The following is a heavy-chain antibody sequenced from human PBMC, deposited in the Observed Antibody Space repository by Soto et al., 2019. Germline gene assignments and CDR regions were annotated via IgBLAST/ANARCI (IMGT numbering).Heavy chain of an antibody. J-gene: IGHJ4*02. CDR3: VRSMIIVVRLIGLDY. CDR2: ISYDGSNK. Sequence: VGSLRLSCGASGFTFRSYAMHRVRQTPGKGLEWVAVISYDGSNKHYADSVKGRFSISRDNSKNMLYLQMDSLSTEDTAVYYCVRSMIIVVRLIGLDYWGQGTLVTVSS. D-gene: IGHD3-22*01. CDR1: GFTFRSYA. V-gene: IGHV3-30-3*01.